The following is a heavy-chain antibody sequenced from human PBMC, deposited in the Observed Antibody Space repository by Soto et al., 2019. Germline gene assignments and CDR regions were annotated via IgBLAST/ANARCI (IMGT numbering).Heavy chain of an antibody. CDR3: TTKVDY. CDR1: GFSLNTYW. D-gene: IGHD1-26*01. V-gene: IGHV3-7*05. J-gene: IGHJ4*02. CDR2: IMADGSWT. Sequence: EVQLVESGGGLVQPGGSLRLSCAASGFSLNTYWLTWVRQAPGKGLEWVANIMADGSWTHYVDSVKGRFTISRDNAKNSLYLQMNNLRAEDTAVYYCTTKVDYWSQGTLVTVSS.